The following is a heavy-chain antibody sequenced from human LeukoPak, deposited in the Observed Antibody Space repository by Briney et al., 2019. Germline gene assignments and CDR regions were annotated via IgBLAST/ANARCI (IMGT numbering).Heavy chain of an antibody. CDR1: GFTFRSYA. CDR3: ATPRGTVATGAVY. CDR2: ISGSGTNT. D-gene: IGHD4-23*01. J-gene: IGHJ4*02. V-gene: IGHV3-23*01. Sequence: GGSLRLSCVASGFTFRSYAMSWVRQAPGKGLEWVSAISGSGTNTYYADAVKGRFTISRDNSKNTLYLQMNNLRAEDTAVYYRATPRGTVATGAVYWGQGTLVTVSS.